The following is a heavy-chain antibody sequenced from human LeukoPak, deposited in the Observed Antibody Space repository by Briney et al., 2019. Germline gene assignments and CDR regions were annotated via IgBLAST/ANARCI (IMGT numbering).Heavy chain of an antibody. V-gene: IGHV4-4*07. D-gene: IGHD2-8*02. Sequence: SETLSLTCTVSGGSIGSYYWSWIRQPAGKGLEWIGRIYTSGSTNYSPSLKSRVTMSVDTSKNQFSLKLSSVTAADTAVYYCARDGHDEYRWNFDYWGQGTLVTVSS. CDR1: GGSIGSYY. J-gene: IGHJ4*02. CDR2: IYTSGST. CDR3: ARDGHDEYRWNFDY.